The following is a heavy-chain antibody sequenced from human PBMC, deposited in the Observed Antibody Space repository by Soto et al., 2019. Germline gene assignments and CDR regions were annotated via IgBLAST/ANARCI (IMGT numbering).Heavy chain of an antibody. CDR1: GDSISSYY. CDR2: IYYSGST. J-gene: IGHJ6*02. V-gene: IGHV4-59*01. CDR3: ASSNIAAAGFYYYVMDV. Sequence: SETLSLTCTVSGDSISSYYWSWIRQPPGKGLEWIGYIYYSGSTNYNPSLKSRVTISVDTSKNQFSLNLSSVTAADTAVYYCASSNIAAAGFYYYVMDVCGRGTTVTVSS. D-gene: IGHD6-13*01.